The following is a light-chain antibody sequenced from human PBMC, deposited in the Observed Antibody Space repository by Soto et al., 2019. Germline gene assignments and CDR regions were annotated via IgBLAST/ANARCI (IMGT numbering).Light chain of an antibody. CDR3: QKYNSAPLT. CDR2: ATS. J-gene: IGKJ4*01. CDR1: QDIAPY. Sequence: GDRVTITCRASQDIAPYLAWFQQKPGKVPKLLIYATSTLQSGVPSRFSGSGSGTDFTLTITSLQPEDVATYYYQKYNSAPLTFGGGTKVEIK. V-gene: IGKV1-27*01.